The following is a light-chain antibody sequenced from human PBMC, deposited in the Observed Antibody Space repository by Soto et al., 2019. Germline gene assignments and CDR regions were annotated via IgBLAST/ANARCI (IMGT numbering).Light chain of an antibody. CDR2: RNN. Sequence: QSVLTQPPSASGTPGQGVSISCSGSTSNIGSNYVYWYQQLPGTAPKLLIYRNNQRPSGVPDRFSGSKSGTSASLAISGLRSDDEAAYFCATWDDSPNGLYVLGTGTKVTV. J-gene: IGLJ1*01. CDR1: TSNIGSNY. CDR3: ATWDDSPNGLYV. V-gene: IGLV1-47*01.